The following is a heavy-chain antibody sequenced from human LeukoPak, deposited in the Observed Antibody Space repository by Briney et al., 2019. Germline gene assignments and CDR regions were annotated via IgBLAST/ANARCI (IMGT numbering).Heavy chain of an antibody. Sequence: SETLSLTCTVSGGSISSYYWSWIRQPPGKGLEWIGYIYYSGSTNYNPSLKSRVTISVDTPKNQFSLKLSSVTAADTAVYYCARDPGESYDSSGYYYVQSYFDYWGQGTLVTVSS. CDR1: GGSISSYY. J-gene: IGHJ4*02. D-gene: IGHD3-22*01. CDR2: IYYSGST. V-gene: IGHV4-59*01. CDR3: ARDPGESYDSSGYYYVQSYFDY.